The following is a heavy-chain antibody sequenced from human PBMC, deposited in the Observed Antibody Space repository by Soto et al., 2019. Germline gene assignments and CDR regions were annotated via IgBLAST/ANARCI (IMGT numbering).Heavy chain of an antibody. CDR1: GGSISSYY. D-gene: IGHD3-16*01. V-gene: IGHV4-59*01. CDR2: IYYSWST. CDR3: ARRYGGNFDY. Sequence: SETLSLTCTVSGGSISSYYWSWIRQPPGKGLEWIGYIYYSWSTNYNPSLKSRVIISVDTSKNHFSLKLSSVTAADTAVYYCARRYGGNFDYWGQGTLVTVSS. J-gene: IGHJ4*02.